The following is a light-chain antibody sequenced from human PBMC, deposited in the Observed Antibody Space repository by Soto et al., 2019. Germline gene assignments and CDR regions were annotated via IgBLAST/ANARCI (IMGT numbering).Light chain of an antibody. J-gene: IGLJ2*01. CDR2: EGT. V-gene: IGLV2-23*03. CDR3: CSFVDSSTVVV. Sequence: QSALTQPASVSGSPGQSITISYTGTSSYILVSWYQLHPGKLPKLIIYEGTKRASGVSNRFSGSGSGNTASLTISGLQAEDEADYYCCSFVDSSTVVVFGGGTKLTVL. CDR1: SSYIL.